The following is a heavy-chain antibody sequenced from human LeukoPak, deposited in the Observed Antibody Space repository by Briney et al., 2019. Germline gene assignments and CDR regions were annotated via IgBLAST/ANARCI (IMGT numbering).Heavy chain of an antibody. J-gene: IGHJ4*02. CDR3: ARDRLGYYDSSGYYRPLDY. CDR1: GYTSTSYG. Sequence: ASVKVSCKASGYTSTSYGISWVRQAPGQGLEWMGWISAYNGNTNYAQKLQGRVTMTTDTSTSTAYMELRSLRSDDTAVYYCARDRLGYYDSSGYYRPLDYWGQGTLVTVSS. CDR2: ISAYNGNT. D-gene: IGHD3-22*01. V-gene: IGHV1-18*01.